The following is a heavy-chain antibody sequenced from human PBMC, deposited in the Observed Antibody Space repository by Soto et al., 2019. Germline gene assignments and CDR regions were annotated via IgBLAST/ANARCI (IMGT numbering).Heavy chain of an antibody. CDR2: INHSGST. CDR1: GGSFSGYY. V-gene: IGHV4-34*01. J-gene: IGHJ5*02. D-gene: IGHD6-6*01. Sequence: SETLSLTCAVYGGSFSGYYWSWIRQPPGKGLEWIGEINHSGSTNYNPSLKSRVTISVGTSKNQFSLKLSSVTAADTAVYYCARGPLRYSSSSGWFDPWGQGTLVTVSS. CDR3: ARGPLRYSSSSGWFDP.